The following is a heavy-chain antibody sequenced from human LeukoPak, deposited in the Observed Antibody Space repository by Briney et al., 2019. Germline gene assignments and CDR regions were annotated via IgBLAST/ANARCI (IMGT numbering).Heavy chain of an antibody. CDR1: GGSFSGYY. J-gene: IGHJ5*02. CDR2: INHSGST. V-gene: IGHV4-34*01. Sequence: SETQSLTCAVYGGSFSGYYWSWIRQPPGKGLEWIGEINHSGSTNYNPSLKSRVTISVDTSKNQFSLKLSSVTAADTAVYYCARVFDTMVRGVKRFDPWGQGTLVTVSS. CDR3: ARVFDTMVRGVKRFDP. D-gene: IGHD3-10*01.